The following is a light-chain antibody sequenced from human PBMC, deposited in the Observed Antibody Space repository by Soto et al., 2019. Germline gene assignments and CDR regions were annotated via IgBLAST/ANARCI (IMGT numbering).Light chain of an antibody. V-gene: IGKV1-17*03. CDR2: AEY. CDR3: KKSYNTQIT. CDR1: QGISNY. J-gene: IGKJ4*01. Sequence: DIQLTHSPSSISTSALDRINITFLASQGISNYLAWFQQKPGKVNKRLIYAEYSLQSGVQSRFSGSGSGKYFTITIRSMQKEDHETYYCKKSYNTQITFGGGTKVDIK.